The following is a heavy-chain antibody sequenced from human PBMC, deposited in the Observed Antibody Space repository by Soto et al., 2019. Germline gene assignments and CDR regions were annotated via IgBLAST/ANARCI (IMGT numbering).Heavy chain of an antibody. CDR3: ARRTRRDGYNHFDY. CDR2: IYYSGST. Sequence: SETLSLTCTVSGGSISSSSYYWGWIRQPPGKGLEWIGSIYYSGSTYYNPSLKSRVTISVDTSKNQFSLKLSSVTAADTAVYYCARRTRRDGYNHFDYWGQGTLVTVSS. J-gene: IGHJ4*02. CDR1: GGSISSSSYY. D-gene: IGHD5-12*01. V-gene: IGHV4-39*01.